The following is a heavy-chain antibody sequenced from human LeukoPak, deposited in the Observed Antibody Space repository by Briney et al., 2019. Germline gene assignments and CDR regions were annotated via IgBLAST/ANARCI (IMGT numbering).Heavy chain of an antibody. CDR2: IDYSGST. CDR1: GGSISSYY. V-gene: IGHV4-59*01. CDR3: ARDRVGATRVFDY. J-gene: IGHJ4*02. D-gene: IGHD1-26*01. Sequence: SETLSLTCTVSGGSISSYYWSWIRRPPGKGLEWIGYIDYSGSTNYNSSLKSRVTILVDMSKNQFSLKLSSVTAADTAVYYCARDRVGATRVFDYWGQGTLVTVSS.